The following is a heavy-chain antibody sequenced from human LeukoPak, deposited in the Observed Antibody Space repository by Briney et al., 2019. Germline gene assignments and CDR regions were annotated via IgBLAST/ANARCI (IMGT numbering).Heavy chain of an antibody. Sequence: KPSETLSLTCTVSGGSISSGGYYWSWIRQHPGKGLEWIGYIYDNGNTSYNPSLKSRVTISVDTSKNQISLKLSSVTAADTAVYYCASSASLRYFDWSYFDYWGQGALVTVSS. CDR1: GGSISSGGYY. CDR3: ASSASLRYFDWSYFDY. V-gene: IGHV4-31*03. D-gene: IGHD3-9*01. CDR2: IYDNGNT. J-gene: IGHJ4*02.